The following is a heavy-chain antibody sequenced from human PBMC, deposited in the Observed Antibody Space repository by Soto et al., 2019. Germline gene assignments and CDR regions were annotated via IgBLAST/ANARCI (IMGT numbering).Heavy chain of an antibody. J-gene: IGHJ3*02. CDR2: IYYSGST. Sequence: PSETLSLTCTVSGGSISSGGYYWSWIRQHPGKGLEWIGYIYYSGSTYYNPSLKSRVTISVDTSKNQFSLKLSSVTAADTAVYYCARAVSDSSRTGAFDIWGQGTMVTVSS. D-gene: IGHD3-22*01. CDR1: GGSISSGGYY. CDR3: ARAVSDSSRTGAFDI. V-gene: IGHV4-31*03.